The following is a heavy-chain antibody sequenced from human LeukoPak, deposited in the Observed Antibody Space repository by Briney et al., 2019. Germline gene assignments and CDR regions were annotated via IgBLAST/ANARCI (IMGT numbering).Heavy chain of an antibody. V-gene: IGHV3-30*03. J-gene: IGHJ6*03. CDR2: ISYDGSNK. Sequence: GGSLRLSCSASGFTFSNYGMQWVRQAPGKGLEWVAVISYDGSNKGYADSVKGRFTISRDNSRNTLYLQMNSLRAEDTAVYYCARSGFGDYYYYYMDVWGKGTTVTISS. CDR1: GFTFSNYG. D-gene: IGHD3-10*01. CDR3: ARSGFGDYYYYYMDV.